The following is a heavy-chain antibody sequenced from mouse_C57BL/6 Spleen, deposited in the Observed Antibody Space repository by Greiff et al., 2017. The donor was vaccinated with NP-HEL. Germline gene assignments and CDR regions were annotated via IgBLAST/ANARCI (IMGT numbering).Heavy chain of an antibody. CDR2: ISYDGSN. Sequence: EVKLQESGPGLVKPSQSLSLTCSVTGYSITSGYYWNWIRQFPGNKLEWMGYISYDGSNNYKPSLKNRISITRDTSKNQFVLKLNSVTTEDTATYYCSRAYDYSYYFDYWGQGTTLTVSS. D-gene: IGHD2-4*01. CDR1: GYSITSGYY. J-gene: IGHJ2*01. V-gene: IGHV3-6*01. CDR3: SRAYDYSYYFDY.